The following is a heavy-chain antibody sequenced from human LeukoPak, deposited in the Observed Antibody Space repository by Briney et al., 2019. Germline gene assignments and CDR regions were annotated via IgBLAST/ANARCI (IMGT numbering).Heavy chain of an antibody. J-gene: IGHJ4*02. CDR2: LYYGENS. Sequence: PSETLSLTCTVSGGSISIISSSTYYWGWIRQAPGKGLEWIGSLYYGENSHYNPSLKSRATLSVDTSNNQFSLKLTSVTAADAAVYFCARQLPTAAADTRGYFDYWGQGTVLTVSS. D-gene: IGHD6-25*01. CDR3: ARQLPTAAADTRGYFDY. V-gene: IGHV4-39*01. CDR1: GGSISIISSSTYY.